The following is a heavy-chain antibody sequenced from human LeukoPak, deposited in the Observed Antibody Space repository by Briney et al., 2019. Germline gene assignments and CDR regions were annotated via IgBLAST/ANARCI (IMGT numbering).Heavy chain of an antibody. CDR3: VRTLGGYTSGPFDY. CDR1: GGSISSYY. Sequence: SETLSLTCTVSGGSISSYYWSWIRQPPGKGLEWIGYVFNSGGSNYNPSLQSRVTMSVDTSKNQFSLKLSSVTAADTAVYYCVRTLGGYTSGPFDYWGQGTLVTVSS. CDR2: VFNSGGS. J-gene: IGHJ4*02. D-gene: IGHD5-18*01. V-gene: IGHV4-59*01.